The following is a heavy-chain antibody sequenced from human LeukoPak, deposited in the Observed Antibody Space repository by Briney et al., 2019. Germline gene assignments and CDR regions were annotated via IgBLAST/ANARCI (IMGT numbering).Heavy chain of an antibody. CDR1: GYAFTGYY. Sequence: ASVKVSCKASGYAFTGYYMHWVRQAPGQGLEWMGWINPNSGGTNYAQKFQGRVTMTRDTSISTAYMELSRLRSDDTAVYYCATQGPIGLLFPPDYWGQGTLVTVSS. CDR3: ATQGPIGLLFPPDY. CDR2: INPNSGGT. J-gene: IGHJ4*02. V-gene: IGHV1-2*02. D-gene: IGHD2/OR15-2a*01.